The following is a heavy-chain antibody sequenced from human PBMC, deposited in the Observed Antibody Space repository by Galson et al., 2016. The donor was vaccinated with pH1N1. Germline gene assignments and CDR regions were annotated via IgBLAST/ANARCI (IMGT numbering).Heavy chain of an antibody. CDR1: GYSLSKLS. CDR3: ATSLDYSQIFGY. CDR2: FDRENGER. Sequence: SVKVSCKVSGYSLSKLSMYWVRQAPGKGLEWMGGFDRENGERVYTQKFQGRVTTTEDSSTDTASMELRSLRSEDTAVYFFATSLDYSQIFGYWGHGTQVTVSS. V-gene: IGHV1-24*01. J-gene: IGHJ4*01. D-gene: IGHD4-11*01.